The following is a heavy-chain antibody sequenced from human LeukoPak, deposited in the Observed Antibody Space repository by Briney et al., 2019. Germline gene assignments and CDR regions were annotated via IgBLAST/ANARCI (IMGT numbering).Heavy chain of an antibody. CDR1: GDSIISKIYY. Sequence: PSETLTVTCTVSGDSIISKIYYWGWIRQSPGKGLEWVGSSYYSGSTYYNPSLKSRVTISVDTSRNQFSLNLRSVAAADTALYYCARLSVNPDGYRVGWFDPW. CDR3: ARLSVNPDGYRVGWFDP. J-gene: IGHJ5*02. CDR2: SYYSGST. V-gene: IGHV4-39*01. D-gene: IGHD5-24*01.